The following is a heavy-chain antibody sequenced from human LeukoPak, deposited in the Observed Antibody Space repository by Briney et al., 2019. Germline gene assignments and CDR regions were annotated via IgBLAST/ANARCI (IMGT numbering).Heavy chain of an antibody. CDR3: ARVVRGQYYFDY. V-gene: IGHV4-38-2*02. J-gene: IGHJ4*02. CDR2: IYHSGST. CDR1: GYSISSGYY. Sequence: SETLSLTCTVSGYSISSGYYWGWIRQPPGKGLEWIGCIYHSGSTYYNPSLKSRVTISVDTSKNQFSLKLSSVTAADTAVYYCARVVRGQYYFDYWGQGTLVTVSS. D-gene: IGHD3-10*01.